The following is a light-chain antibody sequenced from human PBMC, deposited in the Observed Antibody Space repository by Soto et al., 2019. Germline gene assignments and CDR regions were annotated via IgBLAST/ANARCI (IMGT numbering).Light chain of an antibody. CDR2: DNN. Sequence: QSVLTQPPSVSAAPGQKVTISCSGSSSNIGNNYVSWYQQLPGTAPKVLIYDNNKRPSGIPDRFSGSKSGTSATLGITGLQTGDEADYYCGTWDNGLSGLVFGGGTKLTVL. J-gene: IGLJ2*01. V-gene: IGLV1-51*01. CDR1: SSNIGNNY. CDR3: GTWDNGLSGLV.